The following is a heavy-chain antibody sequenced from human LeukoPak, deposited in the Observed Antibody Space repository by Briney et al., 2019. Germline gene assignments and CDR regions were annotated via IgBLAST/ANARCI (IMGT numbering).Heavy chain of an antibody. Sequence: SETLSLTCAVYGGSFSGYYRSWIRQPPGKGLEWIGEINHSGSTNYNPSLKSRVTISVDTSKNQFSLKLSSVTAADTAVYYCAREGVEVYGDSTEEAPFDYWGQGTLVTVSS. CDR1: GGSFSGYY. V-gene: IGHV4-34*01. D-gene: IGHD4-17*01. CDR3: AREGVEVYGDSTEEAPFDY. CDR2: INHSGST. J-gene: IGHJ4*02.